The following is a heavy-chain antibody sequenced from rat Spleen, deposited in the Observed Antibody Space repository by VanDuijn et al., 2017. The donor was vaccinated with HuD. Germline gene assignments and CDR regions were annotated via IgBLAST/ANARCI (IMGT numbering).Heavy chain of an antibody. D-gene: IGHD1-12*02. CDR3: ARYGSYDNWFAY. Sequence: EVQLVESGGGLVQPGRSLKLSCAASGFIFSNYYMAWVRQAPTKGLEWVASIKHEDFTPYYGDSVMGRFTISRDNAKSTLYLQMDSLRSEDTATYYCARYGSYDNWFAYWGQGTLVTVSS. J-gene: IGHJ3*01. CDR2: IKHEDFTP. CDR1: GFIFSNYY. V-gene: IGHV5-22*01.